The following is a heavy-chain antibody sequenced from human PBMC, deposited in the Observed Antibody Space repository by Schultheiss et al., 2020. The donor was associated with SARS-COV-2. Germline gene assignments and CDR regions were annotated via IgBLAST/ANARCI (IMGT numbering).Heavy chain of an antibody. CDR3: ARDRVLRYFDWTCNWFDP. V-gene: IGHV4-34*01. J-gene: IGHJ5*02. Sequence: SETLSLTCAVYGGSFSGYYWSWIRQPPGKGLEWIGEINHSGSTNYNPSLKSRVTMSVDTSKNQFSLKLSSVTAADTAVYYCARDRVLRYFDWTCNWFDPWGQGTLVTVSS. CDR2: INHSGST. CDR1: GGSFSGYY. D-gene: IGHD3-9*01.